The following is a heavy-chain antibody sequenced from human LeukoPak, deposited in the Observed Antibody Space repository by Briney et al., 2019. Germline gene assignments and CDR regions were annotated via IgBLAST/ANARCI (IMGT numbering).Heavy chain of an antibody. CDR2: INAGSGNT. J-gene: IGHJ4*02. Sequence: GASVKVSCKASGYTFTSYAVHWVRQAPGQRLEWMGWINAGSGNTKYSQKFQGRVTITRDTSASTAYMELSSPRSEDTAVYYCARALPLGRFGELVVYWGQGTLVTVSS. D-gene: IGHD3-10*01. CDR1: GYTFTSYA. V-gene: IGHV1-3*01. CDR3: ARALPLGRFGELVVY.